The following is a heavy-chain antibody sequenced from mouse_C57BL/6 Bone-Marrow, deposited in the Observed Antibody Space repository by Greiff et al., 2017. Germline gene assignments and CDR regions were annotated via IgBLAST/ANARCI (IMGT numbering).Heavy chain of an antibody. V-gene: IGHV14-4*01. CDR3: TTGTTVVANWYFDV. Sequence: SGAELVRPGASVKLSCTASGFNIKDDYMHWVKQRPEQGLEWIGWIDPENGDTDYASKFQGKATITADTSSNTAYLPLSSLTSEDTAVYYCTTGTTVVANWYFDVWGTGTTVTVSS. D-gene: IGHD1-1*01. J-gene: IGHJ1*03. CDR1: GFNIKDDY. CDR2: IDPENGDT.